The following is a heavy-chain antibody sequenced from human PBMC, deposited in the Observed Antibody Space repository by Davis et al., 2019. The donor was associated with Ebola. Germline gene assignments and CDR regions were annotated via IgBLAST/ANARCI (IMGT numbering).Heavy chain of an antibody. CDR3: ARVIAALFYHRMDV. V-gene: IGHV4-31*03. D-gene: IGHD6-6*01. J-gene: IGHJ6*02. CDR2: IYYSGST. CDR1: GGSISSGGYY. Sequence: SETLSLTCTVSGGSISSGGYYWSWIRQHPGKGLEWIGYIYYSGSTYYNPSLKSRVTISVDTSKNQFSLKLSSVTAADTAVYYCARVIAALFYHRMDVWGQGTTVTVSS.